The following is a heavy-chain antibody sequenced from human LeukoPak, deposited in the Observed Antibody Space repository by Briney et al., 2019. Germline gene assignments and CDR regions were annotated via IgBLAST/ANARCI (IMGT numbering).Heavy chain of an antibody. V-gene: IGHV4-4*07. Sequence: SETLSLTCTVSGGSISSYYWSWIRQPAGKGLEWIGRIYTSGSTNYNPSLKSRVTMSVDTSKNQFSLKLSSVTAADTAVYYCAGDLAPFWSGYYKEGNWFDPWGQGTLVTVSS. J-gene: IGHJ5*02. CDR3: AGDLAPFWSGYYKEGNWFDP. CDR2: IYTSGST. CDR1: GGSISSYY. D-gene: IGHD3-3*01.